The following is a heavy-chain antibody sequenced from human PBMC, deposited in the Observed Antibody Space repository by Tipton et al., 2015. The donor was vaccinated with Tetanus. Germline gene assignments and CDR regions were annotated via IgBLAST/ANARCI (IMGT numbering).Heavy chain of an antibody. Sequence: SLRLSCAASGFNFKTLGINWVRQAPGKGLEWISYISSSGTTMYYADSVKGRFTISRDNAKNSLFLQMNSLRDEDTAVYYRVNFVTSWGQGTLVTISP. CDR2: ISSSGTTM. D-gene: IGHD2-21*02. CDR1: GFNFKTLG. CDR3: VNFVTS. J-gene: IGHJ5*02. V-gene: IGHV3-48*02.